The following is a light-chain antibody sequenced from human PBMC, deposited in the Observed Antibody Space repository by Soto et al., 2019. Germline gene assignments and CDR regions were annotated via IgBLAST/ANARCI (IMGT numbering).Light chain of an antibody. J-gene: IGKJ1*01. CDR1: PSISSW. Sequence: DIQMTQSPSTLSASVGDRVTITCRASPSISSWLAWYQQKPGKAPKLLIYKASSLESGVPSRFSGSGSGTEFTLTISSLQPDDFATYYGQQYNSYSSWTCGRGTKVEIK. CDR2: KAS. CDR3: QQYNSYSSWT. V-gene: IGKV1-5*03.